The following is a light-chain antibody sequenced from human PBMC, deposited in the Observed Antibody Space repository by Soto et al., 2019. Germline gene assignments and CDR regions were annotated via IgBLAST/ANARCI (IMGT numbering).Light chain of an antibody. CDR2: GAS. V-gene: IGKV3-20*01. CDR3: QHYDSTSNT. CDR1: ESVTSSH. J-gene: IGKJ5*01. Sequence: EIVLTQSPDTLSLSPGERDTLSCRASESVTSSHLAWYQQKRGQAPRLLIYGASSRATGMPDRSSGSGSGTDFTLTISRLEPEDFALYYCQHYDSTSNTVAQGTGL.